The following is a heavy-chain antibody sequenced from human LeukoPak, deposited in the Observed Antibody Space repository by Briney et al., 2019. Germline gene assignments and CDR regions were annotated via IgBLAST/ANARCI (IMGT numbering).Heavy chain of an antibody. Sequence: PGRSLRLSCAASGFTFSRYTMHWVRQAPGKGLEWVAVIPYDGSNEYYADSVKGRFTTSRDNSKNTLYFQMNSLRAEDSAVYYCASGALFGELLGAFDIWGQGTMVTVSS. D-gene: IGHD3-10*02. V-gene: IGHV3-30*14. J-gene: IGHJ3*02. CDR2: IPYDGSNE. CDR3: ASGALFGELLGAFDI. CDR1: GFTFSRYT.